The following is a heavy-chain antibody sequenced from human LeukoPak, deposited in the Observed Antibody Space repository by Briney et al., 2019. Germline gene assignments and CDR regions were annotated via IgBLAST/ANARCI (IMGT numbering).Heavy chain of an antibody. CDR3: ARDRRYFDY. J-gene: IGHJ4*02. Sequence: GGSLRLSCAASGFTFSSFSMNWVRQAPGKGLEWVSCISSGGSPIYYAASVKGRFTVSRDNAKNSLYLQMNSLRDEDTAVYYCARDRRYFDYWGQGSLVTVSS. V-gene: IGHV3-48*02. CDR1: GFTFSSFS. CDR2: ISSGGSPI.